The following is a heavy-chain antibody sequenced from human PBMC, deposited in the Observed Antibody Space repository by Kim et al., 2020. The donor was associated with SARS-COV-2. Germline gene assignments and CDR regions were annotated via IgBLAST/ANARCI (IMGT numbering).Heavy chain of an antibody. J-gene: IGHJ4*02. CDR1: GFTFSSYS. CDR2: ISSSSSYI. D-gene: IGHD2-2*01. CDR3: ARDRPAGNDY. V-gene: IGHV3-21*01. Sequence: GGSLRLSCAASGFTFSSYSMNWVRQAPGKGLEWVSSISSSSSYIYYADSVKGRFTISRDNAKKSLYLQMNSLRAEDTAVHYCARDRPAGNDYWGQGTLVTVSS.